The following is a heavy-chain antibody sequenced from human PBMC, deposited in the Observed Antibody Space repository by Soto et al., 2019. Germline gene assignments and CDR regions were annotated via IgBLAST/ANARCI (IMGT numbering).Heavy chain of an antibody. D-gene: IGHD3-10*01. J-gene: IGHJ6*02. CDR3: ARVGFGELLAPGMDV. CDR1: GGSISSGDYY. V-gene: IGHV4-30-4*01. CDR2: IYYSGST. Sequence: QVQLQESGPGLVKPSQTLSLTCTVSGGSISSGDYYWRWIRQPPGKGLEWIGYIYYSGSTYYNPSLRSRVTISVDTSKNQYSLKLSSVTAADTAVYYCARVGFGELLAPGMDVWGQGTTVTVSS.